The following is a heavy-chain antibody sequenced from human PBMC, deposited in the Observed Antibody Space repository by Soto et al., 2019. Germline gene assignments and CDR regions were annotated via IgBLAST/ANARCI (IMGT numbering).Heavy chain of an antibody. CDR1: GYSISSGSY. CDR3: VTVNLVGAAYYFDY. D-gene: IGHD1-26*01. CDR2: VYYSGTT. Sequence: SETLSLTCTVSGYSISSGSYWAWIRQPPGKGPEWIGYVYYSGTTYSHPSLNSRVSISVDTSENQFSLRLTSVTAADTAVYYCVTVNLVGAAYYFDYWGPGTLVTVSS. J-gene: IGHJ4*02. V-gene: IGHV4-38-2*02.